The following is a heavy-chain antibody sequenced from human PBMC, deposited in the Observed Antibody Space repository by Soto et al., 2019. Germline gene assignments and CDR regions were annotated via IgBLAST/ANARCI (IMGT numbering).Heavy chain of an antibody. CDR1: EFTFSNYA. CDR2: MSGNYDST. CDR3: AQDLSKSGVFVFDY. Sequence: SGGSRRLSWVSAEFTFSNYAMSWVRQAPGNGLECVSAMSGNYDSTYYADSVKGRCIISRDNSKNTLDLQMNSLRAQDTAVYYCAQDLSKSGVFVFDYWGQGIRVTVSS. J-gene: IGHJ4*02. D-gene: IGHD6-13*01. V-gene: IGHV3-23*01.